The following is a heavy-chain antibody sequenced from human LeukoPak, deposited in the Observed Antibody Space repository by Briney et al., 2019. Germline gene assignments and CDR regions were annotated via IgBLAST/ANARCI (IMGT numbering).Heavy chain of an antibody. CDR1: GFTFSSYG. V-gene: IGHV3-33*01. Sequence: PGGSLRLSCAASGFTFSSYGMHWVRQAPGKGLEWVAVIWYDGSNKYYADSVKGRFTISRDNSKNTLYLQMNSLRAEDTAVYYCARVVGYGYQLYGMDVWGKGTTVTVSS. CDR2: IWYDGSNK. CDR3: ARVVGYGYQLYGMDV. J-gene: IGHJ6*04. D-gene: IGHD2-2*01.